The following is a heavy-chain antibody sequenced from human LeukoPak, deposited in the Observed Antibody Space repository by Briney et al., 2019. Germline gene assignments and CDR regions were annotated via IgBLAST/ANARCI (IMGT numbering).Heavy chain of an antibody. CDR3: ATRSRWEPFGY. CDR1: GYTFTSYD. CDR2: FDPEDGET. D-gene: IGHD1-26*01. Sequence: ASVKVSCKASGYTFTSYDINWVRQATGQGLEWMGGFDPEDGETIYAQKFQGRVTMTEDTSTDTAYMELSSLRSEDTAVYYCATRSRWEPFGYWGQGTLVTVSS. J-gene: IGHJ4*02. V-gene: IGHV1-24*01.